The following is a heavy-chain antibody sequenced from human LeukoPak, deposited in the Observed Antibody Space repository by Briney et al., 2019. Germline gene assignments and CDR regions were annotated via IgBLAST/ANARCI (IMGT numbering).Heavy chain of an antibody. CDR1: GGSISSYY. CDR3: ARLAPGSSWYYMDV. Sequence: SETLSLTCTVSGGSISSYYWSWIRQPPGKGLEWIGYIYTSGSTNYNPSLKSRVTISVDTSKNQFSLKLSSVTAADTAVYYCARLAPGSSWYYMDVWGKGTTVTVSS. CDR2: IYTSGST. D-gene: IGHD6-13*01. V-gene: IGHV4-4*09. J-gene: IGHJ6*03.